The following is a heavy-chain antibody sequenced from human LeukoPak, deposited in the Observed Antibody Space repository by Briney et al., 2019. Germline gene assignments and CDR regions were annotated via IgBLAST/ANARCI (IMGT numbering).Heavy chain of an antibody. V-gene: IGHV3-21*01. CDR2: ISSSNSYI. J-gene: IGHJ4*02. Sequence: PGGSLRLSCAACGFTFSTYDMHWVRQAPGKGLEWVSSISSSNSYIYYSDSVKGRFTISKDDAKNSLSLHMNSLRAEDTAVYYCARDLIGGYNGGYFDSWGQGILVTVPS. D-gene: IGHD5-24*01. CDR1: GFTFSTYD. CDR3: ARDLIGGYNGGYFDS.